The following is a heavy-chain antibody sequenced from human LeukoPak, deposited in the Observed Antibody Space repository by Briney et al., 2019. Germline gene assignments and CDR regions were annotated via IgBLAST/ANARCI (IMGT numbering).Heavy chain of an antibody. CDR3: ARVEDHMIWFGESKKAFDI. V-gene: IGHV6-1*01. J-gene: IGHJ3*02. CDR1: GDSVSSNSAA. Sequence: SQTLSLTCAISGDSVSSNSAAWTWIRQSPSRGLEWLGRTYYRSKWYNDYAVSVKSRITINPDTSKNQFSLQLNSVTPEDTAVYYCARVEDHMIWFGESKKAFDIWGQGTMVTVSS. D-gene: IGHD3-10*01. CDR2: TYYRSKWYN.